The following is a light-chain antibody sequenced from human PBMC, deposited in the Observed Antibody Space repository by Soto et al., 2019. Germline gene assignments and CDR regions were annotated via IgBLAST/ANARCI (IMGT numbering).Light chain of an antibody. Sequence: QSALTQPASVSGSPGQSITISCTGTSSDIGAYNYVSWNQQHPGKAPKLMIYEVSNRPSGVSNRFSGSKSGNTACLTISGLQAEDEADYYCSSYPSSGTYVFGTGTKLTVL. J-gene: IGLJ1*01. CDR1: SSDIGAYNY. CDR3: SSYPSSGTYV. CDR2: EVS. V-gene: IGLV2-14*01.